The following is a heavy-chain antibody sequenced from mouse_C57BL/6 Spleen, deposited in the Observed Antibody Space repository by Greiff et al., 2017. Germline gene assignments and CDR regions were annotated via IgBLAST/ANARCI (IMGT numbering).Heavy chain of an antibody. V-gene: IGHV1-82*01. CDR1: GYAFSSSW. CDR3: ARSANDYGSSRFDY. D-gene: IGHD1-1*01. Sequence: VKLMESGPELVKPGASVKISCKASGYAFSSSWMNWVKQRPGKGLEWIGRIYPGDGDTNYNGKFKGKATLTADKSSSTAYMQLSSLTSEDSAVYFCARSANDYGSSRFDYWGQGTTLTVSS. J-gene: IGHJ2*01. CDR2: IYPGDGDT.